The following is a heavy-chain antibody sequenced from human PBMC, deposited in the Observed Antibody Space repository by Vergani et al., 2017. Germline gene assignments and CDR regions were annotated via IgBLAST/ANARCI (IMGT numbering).Heavy chain of an antibody. V-gene: IGHV4-34*01. CDR1: GGSFTSYD. CDR2: IDHTGRP. J-gene: IGHJ6*03. CDR3: ARVNTETNCHLYYYYYLDV. Sequence: QVQLQQWGGGLLKPSETLSLTCVVNGGSFTSYDWTWIRQSPGEGLEWVGIIDHTGRPDYNPSLKSRLTMSVDKSRNQFSPTLTSVTATDTAIYFCARVNTETNCHLYYYYYLDVWGQGTAVTVS. D-gene: IGHD4-11*01.